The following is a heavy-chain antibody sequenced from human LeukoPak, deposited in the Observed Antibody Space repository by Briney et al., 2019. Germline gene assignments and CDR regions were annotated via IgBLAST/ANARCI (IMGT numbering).Heavy chain of an antibody. Sequence: GGSLRLSCAASGFTFSDYYMSWIRQAPGKGLEWVSYISSSGSTIYCADSVKGRFTISRDNAKNSLYLQMNSLRAEDTAVYYCARVPKLWHLGYYYYYMDVWGKGTTVTVSS. CDR3: ARVPKLWHLGYYYYYMDV. J-gene: IGHJ6*03. V-gene: IGHV3-11*04. D-gene: IGHD5-18*01. CDR1: GFTFSDYY. CDR2: ISSSGSTI.